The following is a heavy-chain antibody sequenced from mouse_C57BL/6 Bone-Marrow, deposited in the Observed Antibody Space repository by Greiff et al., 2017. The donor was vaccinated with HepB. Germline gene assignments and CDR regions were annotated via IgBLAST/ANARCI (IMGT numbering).Heavy chain of an antibody. CDR1: GYTFTSYW. J-gene: IGHJ3*01. D-gene: IGHD2-2*01. Sequence: QVQLQQPGAELVMPGASVKLSCKASGYTFTSYWMHWVKQRPGQGLEWIGEIDPSDSYTNYNQKFKGKSTLTVDKSSSTAYMQLSSLTSEDSAVYYCAREEVYYGYDRLAYWGQGTLVTVSA. CDR3: AREEVYYGYDRLAY. CDR2: IDPSDSYT. V-gene: IGHV1-69*01.